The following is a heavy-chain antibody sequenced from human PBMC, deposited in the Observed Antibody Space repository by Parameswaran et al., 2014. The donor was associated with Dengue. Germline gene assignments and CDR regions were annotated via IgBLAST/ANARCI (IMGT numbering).Heavy chain of an antibody. D-gene: IGHD3-22*01. CDR2: IYYSGST. CDR3: ARVVDYYDSSGYYYSPDAFDI. Sequence: PGKRLEWIGYIYYSGSTNYNPSLKSRVTISVDTSKNQFSLKLSSVTTADTAVYYCARVVDYYDSSGYYYSPDAFDIWGQGTMVTVSS. J-gene: IGHJ3*02. V-gene: IGHV4-59*13.